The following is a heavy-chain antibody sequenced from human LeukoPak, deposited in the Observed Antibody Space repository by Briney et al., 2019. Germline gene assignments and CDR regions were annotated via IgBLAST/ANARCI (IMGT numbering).Heavy chain of an antibody. CDR3: ARLVGATNFDY. Sequence: ASVKVSCKTSGYTFTNYDINWVRQAPGQGLEWMGWINPNSGGTNYAQKFQGRVTMTRDTSISTAYMELSRLRSDDTAVYYCARLVGATNFDYWGQGTLVTVSS. CDR1: GYTFTNYD. CDR2: INPNSGGT. D-gene: IGHD1-26*01. J-gene: IGHJ4*02. V-gene: IGHV1-2*02.